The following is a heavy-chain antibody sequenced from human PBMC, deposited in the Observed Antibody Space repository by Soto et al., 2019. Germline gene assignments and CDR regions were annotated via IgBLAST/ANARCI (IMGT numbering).Heavy chain of an antibody. CDR1: VDSVSSNSAA. Sequence: KQSQTLSLTCAISVDSVSSNSAACNWIRQSPSRGLEWLVRTYYRSKWYNDYAVSVKSRITINPDTSKNQFSLQLNTVTPEDTAVYYCARGSGYDFDYWGQGTLVTVSS. V-gene: IGHV6-1*01. D-gene: IGHD5-12*01. CDR2: TYYRSKWYN. CDR3: ARGSGYDFDY. J-gene: IGHJ4*02.